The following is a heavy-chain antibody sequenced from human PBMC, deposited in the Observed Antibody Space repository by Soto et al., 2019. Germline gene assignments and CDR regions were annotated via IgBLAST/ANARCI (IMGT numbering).Heavy chain of an antibody. CDR3: AKGILSATFAPYAMDV. CDR2: ISYDGSNS. Sequence: QVQLVESWGGVVQPGTSLRLSCAASGFPFNNYALHWVRQRPGKGLDWVAVISYDGSNSYYSDSVKGRFTVSRYRSNNTLSLQMNSLRGEDMAVYYCAKGILSATFAPYAMDVWGQGTTVTVSS. D-gene: IGHD2-15*01. J-gene: IGHJ6*02. V-gene: IGHV3-30*18. CDR1: GFPFNNYA.